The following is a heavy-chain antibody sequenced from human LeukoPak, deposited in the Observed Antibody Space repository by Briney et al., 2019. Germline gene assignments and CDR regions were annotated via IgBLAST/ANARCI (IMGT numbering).Heavy chain of an antibody. V-gene: IGHV3-23*01. CDR2: SSGSGGST. J-gene: IGHJ4*02. Sequence: GGSLRLSCAASGFTFSSYAMSWVRQAPGKGLEWVSASSGSGGSTYYADSVKGRFTISRDNSKNTLYLQMNSLRAEDTAVYYCATRGIAAAARLVDYWGQGTLVTVSS. CDR3: ATRGIAAAARLVDY. CDR1: GFTFSSYA. D-gene: IGHD6-13*01.